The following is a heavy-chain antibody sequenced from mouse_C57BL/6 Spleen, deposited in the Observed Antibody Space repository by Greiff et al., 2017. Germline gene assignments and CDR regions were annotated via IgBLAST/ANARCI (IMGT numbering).Heavy chain of an antibody. D-gene: IGHD1-1*01. CDR1: GYTFTSYG. J-gene: IGHJ1*03. V-gene: IGHV1-81*01. CDR2: IYPRSGNT. CDR3: ARGGITTVVATDWYFDV. Sequence: QVQLQQSGAELARPGASVKLSCKASGYTFTSYGISWVKQRTGQGLEWIGEIYPRSGNTYYNEKFKGKATLTADKSSSTAYMELRSLTSEDSAVYFCARGGITTVVATDWYFDVWGTGTTVTVSS.